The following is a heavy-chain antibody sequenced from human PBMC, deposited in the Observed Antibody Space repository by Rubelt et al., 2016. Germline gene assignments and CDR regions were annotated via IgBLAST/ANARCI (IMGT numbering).Heavy chain of an antibody. Sequence: QLQLQESGPGLVKPSETLSLTCTVSGGSISSRSYYWGWIRQPPGKGLEWIGSIYYSGSTYYNPSLKSRVTISVDTSKNQVSLKLSSVTAADTAVYYCARHSSITGTTGGFDYWGQGTLVTVSS. V-gene: IGHV4-39*01. CDR1: GGSISSRSYY. D-gene: IGHD1-7*01. CDR3: ARHSSITGTTGGFDY. CDR2: IYYSGST. J-gene: IGHJ4*02.